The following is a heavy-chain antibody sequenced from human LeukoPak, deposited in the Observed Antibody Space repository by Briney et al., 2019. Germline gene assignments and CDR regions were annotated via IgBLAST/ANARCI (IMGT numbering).Heavy chain of an antibody. J-gene: IGHJ4*02. V-gene: IGHV3-23*01. Sequence: PGGSLRLSCAASGFTFSSYAMSWVRQAPGKGLEWVSAISGSGGSTYYADSVKGRFTISRDNSKNTLYLQMNSLRAEDTAVYYCAKVRGHYDSSGYYSGFDYWGQGTLVTVSS. CDR3: AKVRGHYDSSGYYSGFDY. CDR1: GFTFSSYA. CDR2: ISGSGGST. D-gene: IGHD3-22*01.